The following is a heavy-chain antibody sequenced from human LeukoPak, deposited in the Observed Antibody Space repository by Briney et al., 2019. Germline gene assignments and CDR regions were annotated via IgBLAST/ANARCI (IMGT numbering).Heavy chain of an antibody. CDR2: ISSSSSYI. D-gene: IGHD3-22*01. Sequence: GGSLRLSCAASGFTFSSYSMNWVRQAPGKGLKWVSSISSSSSYIYYADSVKGRFTISRDNAKNSLYLQMNSLRAEDTAVYYCARWEDSSGYFDYWGQGTLVTVSS. V-gene: IGHV3-21*01. J-gene: IGHJ4*02. CDR1: GFTFSSYS. CDR3: ARWEDSSGYFDY.